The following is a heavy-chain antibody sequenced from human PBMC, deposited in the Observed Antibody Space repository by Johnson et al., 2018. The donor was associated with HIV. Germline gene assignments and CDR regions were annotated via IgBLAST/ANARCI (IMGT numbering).Heavy chain of an antibody. Sequence: QEQLVESGGGLVQPGGSLRLSCAASGFTFSSYGMHWVRQAPGKGLEWVSFIRYDGGNKSYGDSVKGRFTFSRDASKNTLYVQMNSLRAEDTALYYCTRGAAHGGGDCWGAFDIWGQGTMVTVSS. V-gene: IGHV3-30*02. J-gene: IGHJ3*02. CDR2: IRYDGGNK. CDR1: GFTFSSYG. D-gene: IGHD2-21*01. CDR3: TRGAAHGGGDCWGAFDI.